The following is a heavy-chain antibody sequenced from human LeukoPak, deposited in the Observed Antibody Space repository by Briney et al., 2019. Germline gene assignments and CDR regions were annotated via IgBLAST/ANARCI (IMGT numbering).Heavy chain of an antibody. D-gene: IGHD3-10*01. CDR1: GDSISSNY. J-gene: IGHJ4*02. Sequence: SETLSLTCTVSGDSISSNYWSWIRQPPGKGLEWIGYIYNSGSTKYNPSLKSRVTISIDTSKTQFSLKLSSVTAADTAVYYCARVVYSGSWGYFDYWGQGALVTVSS. CDR3: ARVVYSGSWGYFDY. CDR2: IYNSGST. V-gene: IGHV4-59*01.